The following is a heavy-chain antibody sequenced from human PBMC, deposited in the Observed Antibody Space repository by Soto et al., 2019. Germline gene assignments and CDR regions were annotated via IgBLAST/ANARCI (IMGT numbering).Heavy chain of an antibody. J-gene: IGHJ4*02. V-gene: IGHV3-21*06. CDR1: GFTFTRYS. CDR2: ISSTTNYI. CDR3: ARESEDLTSNFDY. Sequence: GGSLRLSCAASGFTFTRYSMNWVRQAPGKGLEWVSPISSTTNYIYYGDSMKGRFTISRDNAKNSLYLEMNSLRAEDTAVYYCARESEDLTSNFDYWGQGTLVTVSS.